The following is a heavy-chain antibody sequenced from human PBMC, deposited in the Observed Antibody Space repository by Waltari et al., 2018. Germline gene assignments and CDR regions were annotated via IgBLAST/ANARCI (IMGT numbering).Heavy chain of an antibody. D-gene: IGHD2-8*01. CDR2: IRYDGINK. V-gene: IGHV3-30*02. J-gene: IGHJ6*03. CDR3: AKDQWHYMDV. Sequence: CPASGFTFSSYGMHWVRQAPGKGLEWVAFIRYDGINKYYADSVKGRFTISRDNSKNTLYLQMNSLRAEDTAVYYCAKDQWHYMDVWGKGTTVTISS. CDR1: GFTFSSYG.